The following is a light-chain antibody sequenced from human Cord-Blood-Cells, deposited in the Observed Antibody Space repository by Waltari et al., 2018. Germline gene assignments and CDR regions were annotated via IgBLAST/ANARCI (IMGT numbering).Light chain of an antibody. CDR1: QSISSY. CDR3: QQSYSTPYT. J-gene: IGKJ2*01. Sequence: DIQVTQSPSSLSASVGDRVTITCRASQSISSYFNWYQQKPGKAPKLLIYAASSFQSGVPSRFSGSRAGTDFTLTISSLQPEDFATYYCQQSYSTPYTFGQGTKQEIK. V-gene: IGKV1-39*01. CDR2: AAS.